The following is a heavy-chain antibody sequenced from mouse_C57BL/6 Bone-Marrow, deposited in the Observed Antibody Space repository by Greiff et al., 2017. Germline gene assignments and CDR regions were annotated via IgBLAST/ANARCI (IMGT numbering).Heavy chain of an antibody. V-gene: IGHV1-62-2*01. CDR1: GYTFTAYT. CDR3: ARHEGDYEFAY. CDR2: FYPGSGSI. J-gene: IGHJ3*01. Sequence: VQLLQSGAELVKPGASVKLSCTASGYTFTAYTIHWVQQSSGQGLEWIGWFYPGSGSIKYNEKFKDKATLTADKSTSTVYMELSRLTSEDSAVYFCARHEGDYEFAYWGQGTLVTVSA. D-gene: IGHD1-1*01.